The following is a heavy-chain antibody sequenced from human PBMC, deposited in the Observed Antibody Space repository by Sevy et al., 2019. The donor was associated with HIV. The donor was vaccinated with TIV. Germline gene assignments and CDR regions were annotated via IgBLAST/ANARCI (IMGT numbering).Heavy chain of an antibody. CDR2: IKQDGSEK. Sequence: GALRLSCAASGFTFSSYWMSWVRQAPGKGLEWVANIKQDGSEKYYVDSVKGRFTISRDNAKNSLYLQMNSLRAEDTAVYYCARVLYYDFWSGYYSIGFDYWGQGTLVTVSS. CDR3: ARVLYYDFWSGYYSIGFDY. CDR1: GFTFSSYW. J-gene: IGHJ4*02. V-gene: IGHV3-7*01. D-gene: IGHD3-3*01.